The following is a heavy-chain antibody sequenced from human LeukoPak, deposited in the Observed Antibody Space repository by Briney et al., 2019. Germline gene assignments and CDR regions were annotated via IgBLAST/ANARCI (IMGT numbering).Heavy chain of an antibody. CDR1: GFTFSSYA. J-gene: IGHJ4*02. V-gene: IGHV3-30*04. D-gene: IGHD2-15*01. CDR2: ISYDGSNK. CDR3: ASVVVVAPTAFDY. Sequence: GGSLRLSCAAAGFTFSSYAMHWVRQAPGKGLEWVAVISYDGSNKYYADSVKGRFTISRDNSKNTMYLQMNSLRAEDTAVYYCASVVVVAPTAFDYWGQGTLVTVSS.